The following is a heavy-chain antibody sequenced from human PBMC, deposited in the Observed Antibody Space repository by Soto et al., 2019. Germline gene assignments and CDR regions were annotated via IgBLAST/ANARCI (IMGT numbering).Heavy chain of an antibody. D-gene: IGHD5-12*01. CDR1: YDSISSRGHY. V-gene: IGHV4-31*03. CDR2: IYYSGTT. CDR3: ARGRDGFVNWFDP. Sequence: QVQLQESGPGLVKPSQTLSLTCTVSYDSISSRGHYWRWIRQHPGKGLEWIGYIYYSGTTYYNSSLKSRLTISADTSKNQFSLKLTSVTAADTALYYCARGRDGFVNWFDPWGQGTLVTVSS. J-gene: IGHJ5*02.